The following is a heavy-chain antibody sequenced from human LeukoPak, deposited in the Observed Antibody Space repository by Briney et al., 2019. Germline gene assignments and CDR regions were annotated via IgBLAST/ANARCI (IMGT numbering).Heavy chain of an antibody. Sequence: SQTLSLTCTDSGVSISSGGYYWSWIRQPAGKGLEYLGRIYSTGSTNYNPSLRSRVTISVDTSKNHFSLKLSSVTAADTAVYYCARHGAWELPFDYWGQGTLVTVSS. V-gene: IGHV4-61*02. CDR3: ARHGAWELPFDY. D-gene: IGHD1-26*01. CDR2: IYSTGST. CDR1: GVSISSGGYY. J-gene: IGHJ4*02.